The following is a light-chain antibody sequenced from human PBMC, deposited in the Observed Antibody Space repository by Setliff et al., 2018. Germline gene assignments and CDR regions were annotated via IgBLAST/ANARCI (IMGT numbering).Light chain of an antibody. CDR2: EVT. CDR1: SSDVGGYNY. V-gene: IGLV2-23*02. CDR3: CSYAGSSSWV. Sequence: QSVLTQPASVSGSPGQSITISCTGTSSDVGGYNYVSWYQQHPDKAPKLMIYEVTKRPSGVSYRFSGSKSGNMASLTISGLQTDDEADYYCCSYAGSSSWVFGGGTKVTVL. J-gene: IGLJ3*02.